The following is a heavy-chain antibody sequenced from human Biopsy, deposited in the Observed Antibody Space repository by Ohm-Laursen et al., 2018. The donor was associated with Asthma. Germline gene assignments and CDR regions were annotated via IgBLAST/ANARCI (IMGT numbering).Heavy chain of an antibody. Sequence: SLRLSCAASGFTFSSYSMNWVRQAPGKGLEWVAVISYDGSNKYYADSVKGRFTISRDNSKNTLYLQMNSLRAEDTAVYYCASASSGSDFGSGYYSFDYRGQGTLVTVSS. CDR1: GFTFSSYS. V-gene: IGHV3-30*03. CDR2: ISYDGSNK. J-gene: IGHJ4*02. CDR3: ASASSGSDFGSGYYSFDY. D-gene: IGHD3-3*01.